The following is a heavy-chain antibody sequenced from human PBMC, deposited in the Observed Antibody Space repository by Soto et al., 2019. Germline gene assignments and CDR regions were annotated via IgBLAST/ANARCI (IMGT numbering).Heavy chain of an antibody. CDR3: ARLAAVGRPQGYCGMDV. J-gene: IGHJ6*02. D-gene: IGHD2-2*01. V-gene: IGHV4-59*01. Sequence: QVQLQESGPGLVKPSETLSLTCTVSGGSISSYYWSWIRQPPGKGLEWIGYIYYSGSTNYNPSLKSRVTISVDTSKNPFSLQLSSVTAADSAVYYCARLAAVGRPQGYCGMDVWGQEVTFTVSS. CDR2: IYYSGST. CDR1: GGSISSYY.